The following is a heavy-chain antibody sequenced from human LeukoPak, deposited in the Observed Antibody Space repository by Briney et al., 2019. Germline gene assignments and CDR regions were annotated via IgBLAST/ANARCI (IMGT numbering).Heavy chain of an antibody. CDR1: GGSISSGGYS. D-gene: IGHD3-16*01. CDR3: ARGRGGVTDAIFDY. J-gene: IGHJ4*02. CDR2: IYHSGST. Sequence: SETLSLTCAASGGSISSGGYSWSWIRQPPGKGLEWIGYIYHSGSTYYNPSLKSRVTISVDRSKNQFSLKLSSVTAADTAVYYCARGRGGVTDAIFDYWGQGTLVTVSS. V-gene: IGHV4-30-2*01.